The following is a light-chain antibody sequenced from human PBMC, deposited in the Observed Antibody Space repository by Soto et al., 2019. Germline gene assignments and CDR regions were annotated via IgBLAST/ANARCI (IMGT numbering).Light chain of an antibody. J-gene: IGKJ2*01. CDR2: GAS. CDR3: QQYGGSPPYT. V-gene: IGKV3-20*01. Sequence: EIVLTQSPGTLSLSPGERATLSCRASQSVSSNDLAWYQQKPGQPPRLLIHGASTRATGIPDRFSGSGSGTDFTLTISRLEPEYFAVYYCQQYGGSPPYTFGQGTKLDMK. CDR1: QSVSSND.